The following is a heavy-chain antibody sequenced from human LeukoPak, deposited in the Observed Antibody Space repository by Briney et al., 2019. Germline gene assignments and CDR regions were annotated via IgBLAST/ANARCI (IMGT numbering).Heavy chain of an antibody. J-gene: IGHJ4*02. Sequence: ASETLSLTCAVYGGSFSGYYWSWIRQPPGKGLEGIGEINHSGSTNYNPSLKSRVTISVDTSKNQFSLKLSSVTAADTAVYYCARAHTIFGVVTTYYFDYWGQGTLVTVSS. CDR1: GGSFSGYY. D-gene: IGHD3-3*01. V-gene: IGHV4-34*01. CDR3: ARAHTIFGVVTTYYFDY. CDR2: INHSGST.